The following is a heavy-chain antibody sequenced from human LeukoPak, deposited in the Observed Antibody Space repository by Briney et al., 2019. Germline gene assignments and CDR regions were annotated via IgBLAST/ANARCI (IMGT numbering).Heavy chain of an antibody. CDR1: GYTFTGYY. CDR2: ISAYNGNT. V-gene: IGHV1-18*04. D-gene: IGHD3-10*01. J-gene: IGHJ5*02. Sequence: ASVTVSCKASGYTFTGYYMHWVRQAPGQGLEWMGWISAYNGNTNYAQKLQGRVTMTTDTSTSTAYMELRSLRSDDTAVYYCARYRASVSGSYYNVGWFDPWGQGTLVTVSS. CDR3: ARYRASVSGSYYNVGWFDP.